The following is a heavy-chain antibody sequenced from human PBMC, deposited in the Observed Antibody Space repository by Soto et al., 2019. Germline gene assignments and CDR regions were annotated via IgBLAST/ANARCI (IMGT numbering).Heavy chain of an antibody. V-gene: IGHV4-34*01. Sequence: SETLSLTCAVYGGSFSGYYWSWIRQPPGKGLEWIGEINHSGSTNYNPSPKSRVTISVDTSKNQFSLKLSSVTAADTAVYYCARGVKYYDFWSGYFHPYYYGMDVWGQGTTVTVSS. J-gene: IGHJ6*02. D-gene: IGHD3-3*01. CDR2: INHSGST. CDR1: GGSFSGYY. CDR3: ARGVKYYDFWSGYFHPYYYGMDV.